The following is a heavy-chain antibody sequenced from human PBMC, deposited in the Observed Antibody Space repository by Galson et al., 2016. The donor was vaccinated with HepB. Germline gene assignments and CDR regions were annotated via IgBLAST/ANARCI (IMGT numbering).Heavy chain of an antibody. CDR2: IYFIGSS. D-gene: IGHD3-10*01. Sequence: ALSLTCTVSGGSISSGGYYWGWIRQHPGKGPEWTGYIYFIGSSYYNPSLKSRATISVDTSKNQFSLRLSSVTAADTAVYYCARGRLNYYGSGNYYPAAFDIWGQGTMVAVSS. CDR1: GGSISSGGYY. CDR3: ARGRLNYYGSGNYYPAAFDI. V-gene: IGHV4-31*03. J-gene: IGHJ3*02.